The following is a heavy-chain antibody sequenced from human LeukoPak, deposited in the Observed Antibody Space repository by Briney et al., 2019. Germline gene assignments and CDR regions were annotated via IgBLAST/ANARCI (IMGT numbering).Heavy chain of an antibody. J-gene: IGHJ6*03. CDR2: IFYSGST. CDR1: GGSISTSNYY. V-gene: IGHV4-39*07. D-gene: IGHD6-19*01. Sequence: SETLSLTCTVSGGSISTSNYYWGWIRQPPGTGLEWIGNIFYSGSTYYSPSLKSRVTISLDTSRNQFSLKLNSVTAADTAVYYCARDKRVAVAGTYIYYYYMDVWGNGTTVTISS. CDR3: ARDKRVAVAGTYIYYYYMDV.